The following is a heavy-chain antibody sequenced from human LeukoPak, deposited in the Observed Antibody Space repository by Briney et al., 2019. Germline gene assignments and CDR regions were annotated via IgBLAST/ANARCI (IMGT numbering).Heavy chain of an antibody. V-gene: IGHV3-21*01. D-gene: IGHD2-21*01. CDR1: GFTFSSYS. CDR2: ISSSSSYI. Sequence: GGSLRLSCAASGFTFSSYSMNWVRQAPGKGLEWVSSISSSSSYIYYADSVKGRFTISRDNAKNSLYLQMNSLRAEDTAVYYCARDRSLYEHIVVVSEKDAFDIWGQGTMVTVSS. J-gene: IGHJ3*02. CDR3: ARDRSLYEHIVVVSEKDAFDI.